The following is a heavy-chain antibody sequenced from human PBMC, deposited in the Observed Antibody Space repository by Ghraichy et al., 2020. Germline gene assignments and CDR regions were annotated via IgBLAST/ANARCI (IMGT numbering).Heavy chain of an antibody. V-gene: IGHV3-30*02. CDR2: IRYDGSTK. CDR1: GFAFSNYG. J-gene: IGHJ4*02. CDR3: AKKQGDSPMDYPFDY. D-gene: IGHD5-18*01. Sequence: GGSLRLSCAASGFAFSNYGMHWVRQAPGKGLEWVAFIRYDGSTKYYVDSVKGRFTISRDNSKNTLYLQMSSLRTEDTAMYYCAKKQGDSPMDYPFDYWGQGTLVTVSS.